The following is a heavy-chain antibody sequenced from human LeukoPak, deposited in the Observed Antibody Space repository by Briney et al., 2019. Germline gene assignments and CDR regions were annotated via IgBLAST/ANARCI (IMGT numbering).Heavy chain of an antibody. Sequence: GASVKVSCKASGYTFSGYYMHWVQQAPGHGLEWMGWINPNSGDTNYAQKFQDRVTMTRDTSISTAYMELSRLTSDDTAVYYCARGRGGNYPWWFDNWGQGALVTVSS. J-gene: IGHJ4*02. CDR1: GYTFSGYY. D-gene: IGHD2-8*02. V-gene: IGHV1-2*02. CDR3: ARGRGGNYPWWFDN. CDR2: INPNSGDT.